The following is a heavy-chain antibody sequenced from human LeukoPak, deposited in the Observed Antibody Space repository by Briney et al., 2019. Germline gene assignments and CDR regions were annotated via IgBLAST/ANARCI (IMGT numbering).Heavy chain of an antibody. D-gene: IGHD6-13*01. J-gene: IGHJ4*02. CDR1: GFTFSSYW. V-gene: IGHV3-7*01. CDR3: ANLYSSSWYGRGMYYFDY. CDR2: IKQDGSEK. Sequence: PGGSLRLSCAASGFTFSSYWMSWVRQAPGKGLEWVANIKQDGSEKYYVDSVKGRFTISRDNAKNSLYLQMNSLRAEDTAVYYCANLYSSSWYGRGMYYFDYWGQGTLVTVSS.